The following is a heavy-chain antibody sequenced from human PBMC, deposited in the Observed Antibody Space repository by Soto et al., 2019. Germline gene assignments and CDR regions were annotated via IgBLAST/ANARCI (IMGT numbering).Heavy chain of an antibody. J-gene: IGHJ4*02. Sequence: GGSLRLSCTASGFTFGDYAMSWFRQAPGKGLEWVGFIRSKAYGGTTEYAASVKGRFTISRDDSKSIAYLQMNSLKTEDTAVYYCTRDGPYYDFWSGPLPPDYWGQGTLVTVSS. CDR2: IRSKAYGGTT. D-gene: IGHD3-3*01. V-gene: IGHV3-49*03. CDR3: TRDGPYYDFWSGPLPPDY. CDR1: GFTFGDYA.